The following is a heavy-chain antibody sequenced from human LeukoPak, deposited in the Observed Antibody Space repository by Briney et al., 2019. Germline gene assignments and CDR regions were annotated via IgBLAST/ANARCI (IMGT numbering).Heavy chain of an antibody. V-gene: IGHV1-69*13. D-gene: IGHD3-10*01. CDR3: ARVSYYYGSGRDYYYYYGMDV. J-gene: IGHJ6*02. CDR1: GYTFTNYA. Sequence: SVKVSCKASGYTFTNYAISWVRQAPGQGLEWMGGIIPIFGTANYAQKFQGRVTITADESTSTAYMELSSLRSEDTAVYYCARVSYYYGSGRDYYYYYGMDVWGQGTTVTVSS. CDR2: IIPIFGTA.